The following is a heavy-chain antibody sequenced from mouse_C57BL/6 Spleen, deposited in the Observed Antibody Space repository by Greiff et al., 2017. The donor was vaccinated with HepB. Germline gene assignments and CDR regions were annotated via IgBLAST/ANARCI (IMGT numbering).Heavy chain of an antibody. CDR2: ISDGGSYT. V-gene: IGHV5-4*01. Sequence: EVKVEESGGGLVKPGGSLKLSCAASGFTFSSYAMSWVRQTPEKRLEWVATISDGGSYTYYPDNVKGRFTISRDNAKNNLYLQMSHLKSEDTAMYYCARDPYYYGLDYWGQGTTLTVSS. J-gene: IGHJ2*01. CDR1: GFTFSSYA. CDR3: ARDPYYYGLDY. D-gene: IGHD1-1*01.